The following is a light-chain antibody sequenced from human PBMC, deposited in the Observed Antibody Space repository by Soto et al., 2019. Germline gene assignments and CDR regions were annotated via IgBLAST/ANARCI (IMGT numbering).Light chain of an antibody. CDR3: QQSYSTLMYT. CDR2: AAS. V-gene: IGKV1-39*01. Sequence: DIQMTQSPSSLSASVGDRVTITCRASQTISNYLNWYQQKPGKAPKLLIYAASSLQFGVPSRFSGSGSGTDFTLTISSLQPEDYATYYCQQSYSTLMYTFGQGTQVEIK. CDR1: QTISNY. J-gene: IGKJ2*01.